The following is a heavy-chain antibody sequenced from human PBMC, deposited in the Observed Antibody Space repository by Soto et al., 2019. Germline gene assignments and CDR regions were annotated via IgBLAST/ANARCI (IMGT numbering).Heavy chain of an antibody. CDR2: ISPVFGTA. J-gene: IGHJ4*02. Sequence: QVQLVQSGAEVKKPGSSVKVSCKASGGTFHNYATTWVRQAPGQGLEWMGGISPVFGTATYAQKFQGRLTIRADESPTTVYMELSRLTYEDTAVYFCARGQQGQQPTLYYFDYWGEGTLVTVSS. V-gene: IGHV1-69*01. CDR1: GGTFHNYA. D-gene: IGHD6-13*01. CDR3: ARGQQGQQPTLYYFDY.